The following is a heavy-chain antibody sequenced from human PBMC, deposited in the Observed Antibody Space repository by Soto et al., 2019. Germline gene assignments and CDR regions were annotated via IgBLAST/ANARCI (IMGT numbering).Heavy chain of an antibody. CDR1: GYTFTSYG. Sequence: ASVKVSCKASGYTFTSYGISWVRQAPGQGLEWMGWISAYNGNTNYAQKLQGRVTITRDMSTSTAYMELSSLRSEDTAVYYCAADSRYCSGGNCEDYWGQGTLVTVSS. V-gene: IGHV1-18*01. CDR2: ISAYNGNT. J-gene: IGHJ4*02. CDR3: AADSRYCSGGNCEDY. D-gene: IGHD2-15*01.